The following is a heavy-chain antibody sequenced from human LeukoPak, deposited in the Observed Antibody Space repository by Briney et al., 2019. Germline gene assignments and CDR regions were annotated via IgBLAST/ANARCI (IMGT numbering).Heavy chain of an antibody. CDR2: ISGSGDNT. J-gene: IGHJ5*02. CDR3: ATSPTFDP. V-gene: IGHV3-23*01. Sequence: AISGSGDNTYYADSVKGRFTTSRDNSKNTLYLQMNNLRAEDTAVYYCATSPTFDPWGQGTLVTVSS.